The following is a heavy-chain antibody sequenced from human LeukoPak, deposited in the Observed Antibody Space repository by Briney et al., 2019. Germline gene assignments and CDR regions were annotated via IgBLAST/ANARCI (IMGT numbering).Heavy chain of an antibody. CDR2: ISGSGGST. Sequence: GGSLRLSCAASGFTFSSYGMSWVRQAPGKGLEWVSAISGSGGSTYYADSVKGRFTISRDNSKNTLYLQMNSLRAEDTAVYYCAKDTDIVVVPAALYPFDYWGQGTLVTVSS. CDR3: AKDTDIVVVPAALYPFDY. D-gene: IGHD2-2*01. CDR1: GFTFSSYG. V-gene: IGHV3-23*01. J-gene: IGHJ4*02.